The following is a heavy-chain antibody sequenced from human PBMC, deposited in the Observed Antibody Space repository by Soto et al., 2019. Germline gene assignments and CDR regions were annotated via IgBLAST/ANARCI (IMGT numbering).Heavy chain of an antibody. CDR1: GGSISSGGYY. D-gene: IGHD3-10*01. J-gene: IGHJ4*02. CDR2: IYYSGST. V-gene: IGHV4-31*03. Sequence: SETLSLTCTVSGGSISSGGYYWSWIRQHPGKGLEWIGYIYYSGSTYYNPSLKSRVTISVDTSKNQFSLKLSSVTAADTAVYYSAAYYGSGSYLNSDYWGQGTLVTVSS. CDR3: AAYYGSGSYLNSDY.